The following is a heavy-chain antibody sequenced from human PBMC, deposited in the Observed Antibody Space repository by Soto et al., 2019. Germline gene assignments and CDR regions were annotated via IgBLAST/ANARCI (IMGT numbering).Heavy chain of an antibody. Sequence: QVHLVQSGAEVKKPGSSVKVSCKTSGGTFSDSAINWLRQTPGQGLELMGGLVPMFRTANYAPNLQGSVSITADESTSTVFMELSSLTFEDTAVYYCARGLGGSYFPFDFWGQGSLLTVSS. CDR2: LVPMFRTA. V-gene: IGHV1-69*12. J-gene: IGHJ4*02. CDR3: ARGLGGSYFPFDF. CDR1: GGTFSDSA. D-gene: IGHD1-26*01.